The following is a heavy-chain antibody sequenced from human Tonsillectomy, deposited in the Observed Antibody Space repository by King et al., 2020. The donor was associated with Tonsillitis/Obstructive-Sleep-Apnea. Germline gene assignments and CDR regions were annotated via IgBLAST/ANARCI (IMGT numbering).Heavy chain of an antibody. Sequence: VQLVESGGGVVQPGRSLRLSCAASGFTFSSYGMHWVRQAPGKGLEWVAVIWYDGSNKYYADSVKGRFTISIDNSKNTLYLQMNSLRAEDTAVYYCARETYYDFWSGGKYDAFDIWGQGTMVTVSS. CDR1: GFTFSSYG. D-gene: IGHD3-3*01. V-gene: IGHV3-33*01. CDR2: IWYDGSNK. J-gene: IGHJ3*02. CDR3: ARETYYDFWSGGKYDAFDI.